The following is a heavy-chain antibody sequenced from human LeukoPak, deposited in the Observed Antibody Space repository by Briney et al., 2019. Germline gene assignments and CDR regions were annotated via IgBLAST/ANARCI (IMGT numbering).Heavy chain of an antibody. J-gene: IGHJ4*02. Sequence: GGSLRLSCAASGFTFSNYAFHCVRHAPGKRLGWVAVVASDGRDKHFADSVKGRFTISRDNSKNTLYLQMNSLRPEDTAVYFCARDLGKIADYYFDYWGQGSLVTVSS. CDR3: ARDLGKIADYYFDY. V-gene: IGHV3-30*14. CDR2: VASDGRDK. CDR1: GFTFSNYA. D-gene: IGHD2-21*01.